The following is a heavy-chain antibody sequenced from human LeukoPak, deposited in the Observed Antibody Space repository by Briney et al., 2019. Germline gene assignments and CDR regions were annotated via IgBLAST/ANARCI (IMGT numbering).Heavy chain of an antibody. Sequence: GGSLRLSCAASGFTVSTNYMSWVRQAPGKGLEWVSVIYSGGSTYYADSVKGRFTISRDNSKNTLYLQMNSLRAEDTAVYYCASSILRFSYYFDYWGQGTLVTVSS. CDR3: ASSILRFSYYFDY. D-gene: IGHD3-3*01. CDR1: GFTVSTNY. CDR2: IYSGGST. V-gene: IGHV3-53*01. J-gene: IGHJ4*02.